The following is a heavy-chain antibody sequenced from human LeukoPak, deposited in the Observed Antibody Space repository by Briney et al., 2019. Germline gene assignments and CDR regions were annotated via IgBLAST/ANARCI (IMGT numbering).Heavy chain of an antibody. V-gene: IGHV4-34*01. D-gene: IGHD5-18*01. CDR1: GGSFSGYY. J-gene: IGHJ4*02. CDR3: ARGLKEVGTTMAHFDS. Sequence: SETLSLTCAVYGGSFSGYYWSWIRQPSGMGLEWIGEINYSASANNNPSLKSRVTISVGTSKNQFSLKLDSVTAADTGIYYCARGLKEVGTTMAHFDSWGQGTLVTVSS. CDR2: INYSASA.